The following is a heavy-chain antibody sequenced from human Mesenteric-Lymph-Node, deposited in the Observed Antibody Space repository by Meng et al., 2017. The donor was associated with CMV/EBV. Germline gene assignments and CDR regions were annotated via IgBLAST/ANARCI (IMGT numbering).Heavy chain of an antibody. CDR1: GFSLSTSGVG. J-gene: IGHJ4*02. CDR3: AHSSGIAAAGPFYFGY. Sequence: QITWKQSGPTLGKPTQTLTLTCTFSGFSLSTSGVGVGWIRQPPGKALEWLALIYWDDDKRYSPSLKSRLTITKDTSKNQVVLTMTNMDPVDTATYYCAHSSGIAAAGPFYFGYWGQGTLVTVSS. V-gene: IGHV2-5*02. CDR2: IYWDDDK. D-gene: IGHD6-13*01.